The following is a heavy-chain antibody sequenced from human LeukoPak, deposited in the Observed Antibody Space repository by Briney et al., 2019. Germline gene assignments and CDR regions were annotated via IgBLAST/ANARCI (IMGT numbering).Heavy chain of an antibody. Sequence: GSVKVSCKASGYTFTNYNISWVRQAPGQGLEWMGWINTHKGHTNFLQKFQGRVTVTTDISTNTAYMELRRLRSDDTAVYYCEREFGHCSGDNCFYFFDLWGQGSQVSVSS. CDR2: INTHKGHT. D-gene: IGHD2-15*01. CDR3: EREFGHCSGDNCFYFFDL. V-gene: IGHV1-18*01. CDR1: GYTFTNYN. J-gene: IGHJ4*02.